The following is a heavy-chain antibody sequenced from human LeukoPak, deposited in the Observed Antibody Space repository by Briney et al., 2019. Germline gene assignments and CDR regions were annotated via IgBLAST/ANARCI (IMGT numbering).Heavy chain of an antibody. CDR2: INQDGTEK. Sequence: GGSLRLSCAASGFTFSSYWMNWVRQAPGKGLEWVANINQDGTEKYYVDSVKGRFTISRDNAKNSLYLQMNSLRAEDTAVYYCARGGFRFFAHWGQGTPVTVSS. CDR3: ARGGFRFFAH. CDR1: GFTFSSYW. D-gene: IGHD3-22*01. V-gene: IGHV3-7*04. J-gene: IGHJ5*02.